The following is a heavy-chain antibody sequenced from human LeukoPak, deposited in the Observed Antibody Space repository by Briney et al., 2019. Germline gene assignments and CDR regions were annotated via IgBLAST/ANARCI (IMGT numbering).Heavy chain of an antibody. V-gene: IGHV3-23*01. J-gene: IGHJ6*03. CDR2: ISGSGGST. CDR3: ARLGGYSSSWYFYYYYYMDV. Sequence: SGGSLRLSCAASGFTFSSYSMNWVRQAPGKGLEWVSAISGSGGSTYYADSVKGRFTISKDNSKNTLYLQMNSLRAEDTAVYYCARLGGYSSSWYFYYYYYMDVWGKGTTVTISS. D-gene: IGHD6-13*01. CDR1: GFTFSSYS.